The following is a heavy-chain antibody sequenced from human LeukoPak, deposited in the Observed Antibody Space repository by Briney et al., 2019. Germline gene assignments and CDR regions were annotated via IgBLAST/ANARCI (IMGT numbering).Heavy chain of an antibody. V-gene: IGHV3-73*01. Sequence: GGSLRLSCAASGFTFSGSALHWVRQASGKGLEWVGRIRSKANSYATAYAASVKGRFTISRDDSKNTAYLQMNSLKTEDTAVYFCTRRGELLYYYYMDVWGKGTTVTVSS. CDR3: TRRGELLYYYYMDV. J-gene: IGHJ6*03. D-gene: IGHD1-26*01. CDR1: GFTFSGSA. CDR2: IRSKANSYAT.